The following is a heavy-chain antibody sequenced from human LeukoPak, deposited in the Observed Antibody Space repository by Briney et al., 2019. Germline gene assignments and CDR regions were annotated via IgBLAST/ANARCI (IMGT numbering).Heavy chain of an antibody. V-gene: IGHV3-23*01. CDR2: ISYSGTST. Sequence: GGSLRLSCAASGFPFSDYAMNWVRQAPGQGLEWVSSISYSGTSTYYAGSVKGRFTISRDNSKNTLYLQMNSLRAEDTAVYYCARDHVDTAMLISRVAVYYGMDVWGQGTTVTVSS. CDR3: ARDHVDTAMLISRVAVYYGMDV. CDR1: GFPFSDYA. J-gene: IGHJ6*02. D-gene: IGHD5-18*01.